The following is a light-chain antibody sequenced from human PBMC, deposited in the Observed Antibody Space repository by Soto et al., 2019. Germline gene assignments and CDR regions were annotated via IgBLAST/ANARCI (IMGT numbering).Light chain of an antibody. V-gene: IGLV2-14*02. CDR3: SSYKTISTYV. CDR2: EGS. J-gene: IGLJ1*01. Sequence: QSVLTQPASVSGSPGQSITISCTGTSSDVGSYNLVSWYQQHPGKAPKLMIYEGSKRPSGVSNRFSGSKSGNTASLTISGLQAEDEADYYCSSYKTISTYVFGTGTKDTDL. CDR1: SSDVGSYNL.